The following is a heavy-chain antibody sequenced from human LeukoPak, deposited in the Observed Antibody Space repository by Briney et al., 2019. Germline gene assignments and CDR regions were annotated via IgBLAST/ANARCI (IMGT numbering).Heavy chain of an antibody. D-gene: IGHD3-22*01. V-gene: IGHV3-23*01. CDR1: GFTFSSYA. J-gene: IGHJ4*02. Sequence: PGGSLRLSCAASGFTFSSYAMSWVRQAPGKGLEWVSAISGSGGSTYYADSVKGRFTISRDNSKNTLYLQMNSLRAEDTAVYYCAKGSPGNYDSSGYLHPPLDYWGQGTLVTVSS. CDR3: AKGSPGNYDSSGYLHPPLDY. CDR2: ISGSGGST.